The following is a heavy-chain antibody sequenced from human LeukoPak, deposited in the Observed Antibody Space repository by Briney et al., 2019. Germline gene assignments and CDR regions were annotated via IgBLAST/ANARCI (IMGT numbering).Heavy chain of an antibody. V-gene: IGHV3-23*01. CDR2: ISGSGGST. CDR3: ARDPYSGSYGADYYYYMDV. Sequence: GGSLRLSCAASGFTFSSYAMSWVRQAPGKGREWVSAISGSGGSTYYADSVKGRFTISRDNSKNTLYLQMNSLRAEDTAVYYCARDPYSGSYGADYYYYMDVWGKGTTVTISS. J-gene: IGHJ6*03. CDR1: GFTFSSYA. D-gene: IGHD1-26*01.